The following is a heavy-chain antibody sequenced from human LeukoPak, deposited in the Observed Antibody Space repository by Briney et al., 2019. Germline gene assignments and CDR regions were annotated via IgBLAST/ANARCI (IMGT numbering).Heavy chain of an antibody. CDR3: ARDLITVTKGFDI. Sequence: PSETLSLTCAVSTDSISSHYWSWIRQPPGKGLEWIGYISYIGSTNYNPSLKSRVTISIDTSKNQFSLKLRSVTAADTAVYYCARDLITVTKGFDIWGQGTMVSVPS. CDR1: TDSISSHY. CDR2: ISYIGST. V-gene: IGHV4-59*11. D-gene: IGHD4-17*01. J-gene: IGHJ3*02.